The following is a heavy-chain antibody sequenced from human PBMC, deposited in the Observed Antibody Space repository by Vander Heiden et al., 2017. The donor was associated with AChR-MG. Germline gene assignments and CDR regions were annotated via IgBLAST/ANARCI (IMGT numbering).Heavy chain of an antibody. V-gene: IGHV3-48*02. D-gene: IGHD3-22*01. Sequence: EVQLVESGGGLVHPGGSLRLSCAASGFIFSSYGMNWVRRAPGKGLEWLSHISSSGSSKYYADSVKGRFIISRDNAKSSLYLQINSLRDEDTAVYYCARKSSGPDFDCWGQGTLVTVSS. J-gene: IGHJ4*02. CDR2: ISSSGSSK. CDR3: ARKSSGPDFDC. CDR1: GFIFSSYG.